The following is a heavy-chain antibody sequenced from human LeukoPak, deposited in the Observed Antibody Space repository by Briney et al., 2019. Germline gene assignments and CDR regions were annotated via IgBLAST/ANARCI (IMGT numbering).Heavy chain of an antibody. D-gene: IGHD2-2*01. CDR3: ARRLTQYDCFDP. V-gene: IGHV6-1*01. CDR2: TYYRSTWYN. Sequence: SQTLSLTCAISGDSVSSNSVTWNWIRQSPSRGLEWLGRTYYRSTWYNDYAVSVIGRITVNPDTSKHQFSLHLTSVTPEDTAVYYCARRLTQYDCFDPWGQGVLVTVSS. CDR1: GDSVSSNSVT. J-gene: IGHJ5*02.